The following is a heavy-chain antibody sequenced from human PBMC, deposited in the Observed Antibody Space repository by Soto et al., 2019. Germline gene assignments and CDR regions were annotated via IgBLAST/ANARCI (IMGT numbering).Heavy chain of an antibody. CDR2: IKQDGSEK. V-gene: IGHV3-7*03. CDR1: GFTFSSYW. D-gene: IGHD6-19*01. Sequence: ESGGGLVQPGGSLRLSCAASGFTFSSYWMSWVRQAPGKGLEWVANIKQDGSEKYYVDSVKGRFTISRDNAKNSLYLQMNSLRAEDTAVYYCAREAGIAVAAIDYWGQGTLVTVSS. CDR3: AREAGIAVAAIDY. J-gene: IGHJ4*02.